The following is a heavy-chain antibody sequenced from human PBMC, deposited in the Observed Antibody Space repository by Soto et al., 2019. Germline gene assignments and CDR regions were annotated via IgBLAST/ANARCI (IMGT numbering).Heavy chain of an antibody. CDR3: VKILQYSYGLPH. CDR1: GFTFSSYA. CDR2: INSNGGST. D-gene: IGHD5-18*01. Sequence: PGGSLRLSCSASGFTFSSYAMHWVRQAPGKGLEYVSAINSNGGSTYYADSVKGRFTISRDNSKNTLYLQMSSLRAEDTAVYYCVKILQYSYGLPHWGQGTLVTSPQ. J-gene: IGHJ4*02. V-gene: IGHV3-64D*06.